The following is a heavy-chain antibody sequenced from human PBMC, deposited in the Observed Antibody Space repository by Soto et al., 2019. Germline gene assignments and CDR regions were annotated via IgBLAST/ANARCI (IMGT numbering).Heavy chain of an antibody. J-gene: IGHJ4*02. CDR2: INPSGGGT. CDR3: ATTYDSITFYFDR. D-gene: IGHD1-20*01. CDR1: GNTFTTYY. V-gene: IGHV1-46*03. Sequence: ASVKVSCKASGNTFTTYYIHWVRQAPGQGLEWMGVINPSGGGTNYAQKFQGRVTMTRDTSTSTVYMDLRSLRSEDTAMYYCATTYDSITFYFDRWGPGTLVTGSS.